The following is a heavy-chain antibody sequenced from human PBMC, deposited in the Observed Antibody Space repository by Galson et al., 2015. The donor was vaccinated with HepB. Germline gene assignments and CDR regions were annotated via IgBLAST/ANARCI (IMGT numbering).Heavy chain of an antibody. V-gene: IGHV1-69*13. CDR2: IIPIFGTA. CDR1: GGTLSSYA. CDR3: ASDEVTTVTDYYYYMDV. J-gene: IGHJ6*03. Sequence: SVKVSCKASGGTLSSYAISWVRQAPGQGLEWVGGIIPIFGTANYAQKFQGRVTITADESTSTAYMELSSLRSEDTAVYYCASDEVTTVTDYYYYMDVWGKGTTVTVSS. D-gene: IGHD4-11*01.